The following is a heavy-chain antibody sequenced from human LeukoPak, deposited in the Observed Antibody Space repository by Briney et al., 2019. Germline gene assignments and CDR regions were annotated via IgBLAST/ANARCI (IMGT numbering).Heavy chain of an antibody. V-gene: IGHV3-30*02. CDR2: IRYDGSNK. J-gene: IGHJ6*03. CDR3: AKSRRGYSYGPNYYYYMDV. D-gene: IGHD5-18*01. Sequence: GGSLRLSCAASGFTFSSYGMHWVRQAPGKGLEWVAFIRYDGSNKYYADSVKGRFTISRDNSENALYLQMNSLSAEDTAVYYCAKSRRGYSYGPNYYYYMDVWGKGTTVTISS. CDR1: GFTFSSYG.